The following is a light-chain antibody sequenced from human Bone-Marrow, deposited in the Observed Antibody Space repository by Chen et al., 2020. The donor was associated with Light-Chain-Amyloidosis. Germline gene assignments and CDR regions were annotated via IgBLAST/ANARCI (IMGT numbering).Light chain of an antibody. CDR2: GSS. J-gene: IGKJ4*01. CDR1: QTLSSNY. Sequence: EIVLTQSPGTLSLSPGEGANLSCRASQTLSSNYLTWYQQKFGQAPRLLIYGSSSRATGIPDRFTGSGSGTDFTLTINRLEPEDFVMYYCQQYGTSPLAFGGGTKVEIK. CDR3: QQYGTSPLA. V-gene: IGKV3-20*01.